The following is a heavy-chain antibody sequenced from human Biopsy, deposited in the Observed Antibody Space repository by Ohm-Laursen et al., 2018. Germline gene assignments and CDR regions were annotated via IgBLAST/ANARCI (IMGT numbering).Heavy chain of an antibody. V-gene: IGHV1-2*02. D-gene: IGHD2-15*01. CDR2: VNPHSGTT. CDR1: GPSFTGQY. CDR3: AKGKDLRCGAEYFQH. J-gene: IGHJ1*01. Sequence: ASVTASRQASGPSFTGQYLHWGRQVRGQWLEWMGWVNPHSGTTKFAQDFQGRVSMTRDTSITTAYMELRRLRSDDSDVYYCAKGKDLRCGAEYFQHWGQGALVTVSS.